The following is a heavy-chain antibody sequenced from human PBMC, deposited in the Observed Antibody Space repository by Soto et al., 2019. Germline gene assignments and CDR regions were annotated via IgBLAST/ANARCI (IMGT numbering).Heavy chain of an antibody. J-gene: IGHJ4*02. Sequence: GGSLRLSCAASGFTFSDYYMSWIRQAPGKGLEWVSYISSSGSTIYYADSVKGRFTISRDNAKNSLYLQMNSLRAGDTAVYYCASRPPVVGVKIYKTDYWGQGTLVTVSS. V-gene: IGHV3-11*01. D-gene: IGHD2-15*01. CDR3: ASRPPVVGVKIYKTDY. CDR2: ISSSGSTI. CDR1: GFTFSDYY.